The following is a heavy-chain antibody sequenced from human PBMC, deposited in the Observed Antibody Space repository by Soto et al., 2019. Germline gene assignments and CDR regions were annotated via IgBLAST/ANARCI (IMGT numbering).Heavy chain of an antibody. CDR1: GFTFSSYG. CDR2: ISYDGGNE. Sequence: GGSLRLSCAASGFTFSSYGMHWVRQAPGKGLEWVAVISYDGGNEYYADSVKGRFTISRDNSKNTLYLQMNSLRAEDTAVYYCAKDYDFWSGYYRVILYGMDVWGQGTTVTVSS. V-gene: IGHV3-30*18. CDR3: AKDYDFWSGYYRVILYGMDV. D-gene: IGHD3-3*01. J-gene: IGHJ6*02.